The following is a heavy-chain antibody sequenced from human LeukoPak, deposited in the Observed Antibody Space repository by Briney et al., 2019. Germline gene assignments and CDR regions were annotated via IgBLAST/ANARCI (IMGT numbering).Heavy chain of an antibody. Sequence: ASVTVSCKASGYTFTSYGICWVGQAPGPGREWMGWVSAYIGNRNYAQKLEGRVTMTTDTSTSAAYMELRSLRSDDTAVYYGARDSGAPPEYDFWSGYYSNLYYYYVDVWGKGTTVTVSS. D-gene: IGHD3-3*01. CDR1: GYTFTSYG. J-gene: IGHJ6*03. V-gene: IGHV1-18*01. CDR3: ARDSGAPPEYDFWSGYYSNLYYYYVDV. CDR2: VSAYIGNR.